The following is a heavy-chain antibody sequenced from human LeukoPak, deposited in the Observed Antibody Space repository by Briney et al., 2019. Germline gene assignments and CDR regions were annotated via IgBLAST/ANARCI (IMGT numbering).Heavy chain of an antibody. CDR1: GYTFTSYG. CDR2: ISAYNGNT. CDR3: ARDYSGYYDYVWGSYRPYYYGMDV. Sequence: ASVKVSRKASGYTFTSYGTSWVRQAPGQGLEWMGWISAYNGNTNYAQKLQGRVTMTTDTSTSTAYMELRSLRSDDTAVYYCARDYSGYYDYVWGSYRPYYYGMDVWGKGTTVTVSS. J-gene: IGHJ6*04. V-gene: IGHV1-18*04. D-gene: IGHD3-16*02.